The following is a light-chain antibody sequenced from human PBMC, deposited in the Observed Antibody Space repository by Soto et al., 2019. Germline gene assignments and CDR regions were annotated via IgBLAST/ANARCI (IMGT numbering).Light chain of an antibody. J-gene: IGKJ4*01. Sequence: EIVMTQSPATLSVSTGDSATLSCRASQIISDNVAWYQQKPGLAPRLLIYHTSTRATGVPARFSGSGSGTEFSLTISSLQSDDSAVYYCQRYDNLPLTFGGGTKVDIK. CDR1: QIISDN. CDR2: HTS. V-gene: IGKV3-15*01. CDR3: QRYDNLPLT.